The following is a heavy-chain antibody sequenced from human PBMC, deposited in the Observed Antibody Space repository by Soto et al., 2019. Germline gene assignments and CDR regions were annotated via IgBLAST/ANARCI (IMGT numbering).Heavy chain of an antibody. CDR2: IYHSGST. D-gene: IGHD3-10*01. J-gene: IGHJ4*02. Sequence: PSETLSLTCAVSGGSINSRYWWSWVRQSPGKGLEWIGEIYHSGSTNYNPSLKSRVTISVDKSKNQFSPNLSSVTAADTAVYYCARDQNGSGNYYTRYFDYWGQGTLVT. CDR3: ARDQNGSGNYYTRYFDY. CDR1: GGSINSRYW. V-gene: IGHV4-4*02.